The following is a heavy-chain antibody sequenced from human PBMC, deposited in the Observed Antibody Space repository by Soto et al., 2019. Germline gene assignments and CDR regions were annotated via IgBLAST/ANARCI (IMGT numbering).Heavy chain of an antibody. V-gene: IGHV4-31*03. D-gene: IGHD3-10*01. CDR1: GGSVSSGSYY. Sequence: SETLSLTCTVSGGSVSSGSYYWSWIRQPPGKGLEWIGYIYYSGSTYYNPSLKSRVTISLDTSKNQFFLKLSSVTAADTAVYYCAGSGSYDYFDYWGQGTLVTVSS. CDR3: AGSGSYDYFDY. CDR2: IYYSGST. J-gene: IGHJ4*02.